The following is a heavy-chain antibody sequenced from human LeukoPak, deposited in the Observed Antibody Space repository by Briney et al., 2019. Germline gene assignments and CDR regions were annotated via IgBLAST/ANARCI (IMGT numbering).Heavy chain of an antibody. V-gene: IGHV3-48*01. Sequence: PGGSLRLSCAASGFTFSSYSMNWVRQAPGKGLEWVSYISSSSSTIYYADSVKGRFTISRDNAKNSLYLQMNSLRAEDTAVYYCASLQSDDSSGYQPPDYWGQGTLVTVSS. CDR3: ASLQSDDSSGYQPPDY. J-gene: IGHJ4*02. CDR1: GFTFSSYS. CDR2: ISSSSSTI. D-gene: IGHD3-22*01.